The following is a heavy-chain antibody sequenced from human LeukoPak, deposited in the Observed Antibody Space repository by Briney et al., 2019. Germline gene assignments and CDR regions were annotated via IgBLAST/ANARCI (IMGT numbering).Heavy chain of an antibody. CDR2: ISSSSSYI. V-gene: IGHV3-21*01. CDR1: GFTFSSYS. D-gene: IGHD3-22*01. CDR3: ARYWGEYYYDSSGYYSYVDY. J-gene: IGHJ4*02. Sequence: TGGSLRLSCAASGFTFSSYSMNWVRQAPGKGLEWVSSISSSSSYIYYADSVKGRFTISRDNAKNSLYLQMNSLRAEDTAVYYCARYWGEYYYDSSGYYSYVDYWGQGTLVTVSS.